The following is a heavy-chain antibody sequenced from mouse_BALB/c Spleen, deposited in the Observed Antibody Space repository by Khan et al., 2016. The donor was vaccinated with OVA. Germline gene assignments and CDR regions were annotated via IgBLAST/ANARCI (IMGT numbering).Heavy chain of an antibody. V-gene: IGHV3-2*02. CDR2: ISYSGST. Sequence: EVQLQESGPGLVKPSQSLSLTCTVTGYSITSDYAWNWIRQFPGNKLEWMGYISYSGSTTYNPSLKSRISITRDTSKDQFFLQLKSVTSEDTATYYCESELGRYDAMDYWGQGTSVTVSS. J-gene: IGHJ4*01. D-gene: IGHD4-1*01. CDR1: GYSITSDYA. CDR3: ESELGRYDAMDY.